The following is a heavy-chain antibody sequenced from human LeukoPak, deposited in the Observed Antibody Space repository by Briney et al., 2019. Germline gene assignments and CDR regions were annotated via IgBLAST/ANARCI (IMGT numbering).Heavy chain of an antibody. Sequence: ASVTLSCKASGYTFTGYYMHWVRQARGQGLEWMGWINPNSGGTNYAQKFQGRVTMTRDTSISTAYMELSRLRSDDTAVYYRATVTSSSWGNWFDPWGQGTLVTVSS. D-gene: IGHD6-13*01. CDR2: INPNSGGT. V-gene: IGHV1-2*02. CDR1: GYTFTGYY. J-gene: IGHJ5*02. CDR3: ATVTSSSWGNWFDP.